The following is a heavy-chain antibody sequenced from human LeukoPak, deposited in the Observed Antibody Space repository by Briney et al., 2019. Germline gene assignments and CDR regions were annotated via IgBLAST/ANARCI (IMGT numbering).Heavy chain of an antibody. D-gene: IGHD2-21*02. J-gene: IGHJ4*02. V-gene: IGHV3-9*01. Sequence: PGRSLRLSCAASGFTIDDYAMHWVRQAPGKGLEWVSGVSWESGGIGYADSVKGRFTISRDNAKNPLYLQMHSLRAEDTALYYCVKDSVAHLTYCGGDCYHFDFWGQGTLVTVSS. CDR1: GFTIDDYA. CDR2: VSWESGGI. CDR3: VKDSVAHLTYCGGDCYHFDF.